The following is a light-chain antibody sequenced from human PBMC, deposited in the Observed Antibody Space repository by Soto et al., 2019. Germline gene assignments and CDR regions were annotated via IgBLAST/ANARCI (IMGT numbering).Light chain of an antibody. CDR2: EVS. J-gene: IGLJ2*01. CDR3: SSYAGSSSLL. Sequence: QSALTQPPSASGSPGQSVTISCTGTNSDVGGYNYVSWYQQHPGKAPNLMIYEVSKRPSGVPDRFSGSKSGNTASLTVSGLQAEDEGEYYGSSYAGSSSLLFGGGTKVTVL. CDR1: NSDVGGYNY. V-gene: IGLV2-8*01.